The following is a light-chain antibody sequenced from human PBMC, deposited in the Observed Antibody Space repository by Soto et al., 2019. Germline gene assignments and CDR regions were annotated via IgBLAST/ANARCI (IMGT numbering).Light chain of an antibody. CDR2: AAS. CDR1: QSVSTN. V-gene: IGKV3-15*01. Sequence: EMLMTQSPATLSVSPGERATLSCRASQSVSTNVAWYQQKPGHAPTLLIFAASSRAPGIPARFSGSGSGTEFTLTISTLQYEDFAVYYWQQYSKWPLSCGPGTKVDIK. J-gene: IGKJ3*01. CDR3: QQYSKWPLS.